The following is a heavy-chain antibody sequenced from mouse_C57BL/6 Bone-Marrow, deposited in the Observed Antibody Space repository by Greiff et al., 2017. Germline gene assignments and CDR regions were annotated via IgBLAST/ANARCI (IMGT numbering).Heavy chain of an antibody. CDR1: GFTFSDYY. J-gene: IGHJ2*01. V-gene: IGHV5-12*01. D-gene: IGHD2-4*01. CDR3: ARRNYDYSNFDY. Sequence: EVKLVESGGGLVQPGGSLKLSCAASGFTFSDYYMYWVRQTPETRLEWVAYISNGGGSTYYPDTVKGRFTISRDNAKNTLYLQMSRLKSEDTAMYYCARRNYDYSNFDYWGQGTTLTVSS. CDR2: ISNGGGST.